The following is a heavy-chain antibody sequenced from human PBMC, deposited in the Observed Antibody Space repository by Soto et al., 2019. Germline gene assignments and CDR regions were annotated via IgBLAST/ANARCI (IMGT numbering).Heavy chain of an antibody. CDR3: ARSLLNGRDV. Sequence: EVQLVASGGDLVQPGRSLRLSCTGSGYTFADYAVNWVRQAPGKGLEWVGFIRSKAYGGTPEYATSVKGRFTISRDDSESIAYLQMISLNAEDTAVFYCARSLLNGRDVWGQGTTVTVSS. D-gene: IGHD2-15*01. CDR1: GYTFADYA. J-gene: IGHJ6*02. CDR2: IRSKAYGGTP. V-gene: IGHV3-49*04.